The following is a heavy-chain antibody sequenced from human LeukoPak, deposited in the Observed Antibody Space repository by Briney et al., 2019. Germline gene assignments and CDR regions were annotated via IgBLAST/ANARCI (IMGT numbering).Heavy chain of an antibody. V-gene: IGHV4-39*07. CDR1: GASISSSSYY. Sequence: PSETLSLTCTVSGASISSSSYYWGWIRQPPGKGLEWIGSVYYSGSTYYNPSLKSRVTISVDTSKNQFSLKLSSVTAADTAVYYCARDLGPYGSGSYHAFDIWGQGTMVTVSS. CDR3: ARDLGPYGSGSYHAFDI. J-gene: IGHJ3*02. CDR2: VYYSGST. D-gene: IGHD3-10*01.